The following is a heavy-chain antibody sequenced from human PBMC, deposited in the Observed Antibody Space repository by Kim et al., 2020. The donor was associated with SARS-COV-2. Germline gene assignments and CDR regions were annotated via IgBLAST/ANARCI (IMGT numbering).Heavy chain of an antibody. J-gene: IGHJ4*02. V-gene: IGHV1-69*13. D-gene: IGHD1-26*01. CDR1: GGTFSSNA. CDR2: IIPIFGTG. Sequence: SVKVSCKASGGTFSSNAISWVRQAPGQGLEWMGGIIPIFGTGNHAQKFQGRVTITADESTSTVYMELSSLRSEDTAVYYCVRGYRSGGSADPYFDWWQRALVTVSS. CDR3: VRGYRSGGSADPYFD.